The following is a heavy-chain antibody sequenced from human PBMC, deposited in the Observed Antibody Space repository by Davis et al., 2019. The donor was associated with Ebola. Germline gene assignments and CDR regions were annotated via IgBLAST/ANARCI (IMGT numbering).Heavy chain of an antibody. D-gene: IGHD2-21*01. CDR1: GGTFSSYT. CDR2: IIPILGIA. Sequence: AASVKVSCKASGGTFSSYTISWVRQAPGQGLEWMGRIIPILGIANYAQKFQGRVTMTRDTFTSTVYMVLSSLRSEDTAAYYCARGVGGDDDYWGQGTLVTVSS. CDR3: ARGVGGDDDY. J-gene: IGHJ4*02. V-gene: IGHV1-69*02.